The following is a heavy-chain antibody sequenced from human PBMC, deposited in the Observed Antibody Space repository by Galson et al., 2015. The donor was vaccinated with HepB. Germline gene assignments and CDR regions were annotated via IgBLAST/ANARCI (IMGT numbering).Heavy chain of an antibody. J-gene: IGHJ6*02. Sequence: SLRLSCAASGFTFSSYWMHWVRQAPGKGLVWVSRINSDGSSTSYADSVKGRFTISRDNAKNTLYLQMNSLRAEDTAVYYCARGIAASVYYYGMDVWGQGTTVTVSS. V-gene: IGHV3-74*01. CDR2: INSDGSST. CDR1: GFTFSSYW. CDR3: ARGIAASVYYYGMDV. D-gene: IGHD6-13*01.